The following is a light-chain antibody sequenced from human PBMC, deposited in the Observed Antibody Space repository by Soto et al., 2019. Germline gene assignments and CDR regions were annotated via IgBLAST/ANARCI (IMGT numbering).Light chain of an antibody. CDR2: LNSDGSH. Sequence: QPLLTQSPSASASLGASVKLTCTLSSGHSSYAIAWHQQQPEKGPRYLMKLNSDGSHSKGDGIPDRFSGSSSGAERYLTISSLQSEDEADYYCQTWGTGIQGVFGGGTKLTVL. CDR1: SGHSSYA. V-gene: IGLV4-69*01. CDR3: QTWGTGIQGV. J-gene: IGLJ3*02.